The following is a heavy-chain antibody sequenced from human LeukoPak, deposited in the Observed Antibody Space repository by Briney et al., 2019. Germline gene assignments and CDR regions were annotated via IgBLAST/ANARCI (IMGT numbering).Heavy chain of an antibody. CDR1: KFTFSSYT. CDR2: ISYDGRNK. D-gene: IGHD5-18*01. CDR3: ARESRDTAMATDY. J-gene: IGHJ4*02. Sequence: GRSLRLSCAASKFTFSSYTMHWVRQAPGKGLDWVAVISYDGRNKYYGDSVKGRFTISRDNSKNTLYLQMNSPRPEDTAIYYCARESRDTAMATDYWGQGTLVTVSS. V-gene: IGHV3-30*04.